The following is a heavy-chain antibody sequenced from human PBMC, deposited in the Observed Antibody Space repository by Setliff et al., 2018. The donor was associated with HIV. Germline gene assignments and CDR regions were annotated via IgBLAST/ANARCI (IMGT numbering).Heavy chain of an antibody. V-gene: IGHV5-51*01. D-gene: IGHD3-22*01. CDR2: IYPGDSDT. J-gene: IGHJ4*02. CDR1: GYSFTNYW. CDR3: ARGLCYYDSCGYYYNY. Sequence: PGESLKISCKGSGYSFTNYWIGWVRQMPGKGLEWVGIIYPGDSDTRYSPSFQGQVTISVDKSINTAYLQWNSLKASDTAMYYCARGLCYYDSCGYYYNYWGQGTLVTVSS.